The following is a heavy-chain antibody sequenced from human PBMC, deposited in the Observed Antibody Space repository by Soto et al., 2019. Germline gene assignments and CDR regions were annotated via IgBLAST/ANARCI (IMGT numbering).Heavy chain of an antibody. CDR2: INPSGGST. D-gene: IGHD2-8*01. Sequence: GASVKVSCKASGYTFSTYYMHWVRQAPGQGYEWMGIINPSGGSTTYAQKFQGRVTMTRNTSISTAYMELSSLRSEDTAVYYCAREKYGGYFDYWGQGTLVTVSS. CDR1: GYTFSTYY. J-gene: IGHJ4*02. CDR3: AREKYGGYFDY. V-gene: IGHV1-46*01.